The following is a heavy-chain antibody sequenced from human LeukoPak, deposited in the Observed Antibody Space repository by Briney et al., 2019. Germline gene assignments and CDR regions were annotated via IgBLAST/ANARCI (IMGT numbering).Heavy chain of an antibody. CDR1: GYTFTNYW. J-gene: IGHJ4*02. Sequence: GESLKISCKGSGYTFTNYWIGWVRQMPGKGLEWMGIIYPGDSDARYSLSFQGQVTISVDKSISTTYLEWSSLKASDTAMYYCARLRKWLQLEDLDYWGQGTLVTVSS. D-gene: IGHD5-24*01. CDR3: ARLRKWLQLEDLDY. CDR2: IYPGDSDA. V-gene: IGHV5-51*01.